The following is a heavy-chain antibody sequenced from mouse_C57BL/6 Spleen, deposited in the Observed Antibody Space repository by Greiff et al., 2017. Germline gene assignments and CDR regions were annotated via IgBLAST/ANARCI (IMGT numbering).Heavy chain of an antibody. CDR2: IHPNSGST. J-gene: IGHJ4*01. V-gene: IGHV1-64*01. CDR1: GYTFTSYW. CDR3: ARNLAPYAMCY. D-gene: IGHD6-1*01. Sequence: QVQLQQAGAELVKPGASVKLSCKASGYTFTSYWMNWVKQRPGQGLEWIGMIHPNSGSTNYNEKFKSKATLTVDKSSITAYMQLSSLTSEDSAVYYCARNLAPYAMCYWGQGTSVTVSS.